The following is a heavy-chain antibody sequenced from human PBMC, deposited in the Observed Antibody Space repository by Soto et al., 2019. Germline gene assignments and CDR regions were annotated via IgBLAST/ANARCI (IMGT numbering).Heavy chain of an antibody. CDR2: ISGSGGST. Sequence: PGGSLRLSCAASGFTFRSYAMSWVRRAPGKGLEWVSVISGSGGSTYYADSVKGRFTVSRDNSKNTLYLQMNSLRAEDTAVYYCAISSGAAAPLDYWGQGTLVTVS. D-gene: IGHD6-13*01. V-gene: IGHV3-23*01. CDR3: AISSGAAAPLDY. J-gene: IGHJ4*02. CDR1: GFTFRSYA.